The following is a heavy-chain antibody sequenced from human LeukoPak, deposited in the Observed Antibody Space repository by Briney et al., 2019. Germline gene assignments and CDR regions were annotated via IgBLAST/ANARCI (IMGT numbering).Heavy chain of an antibody. D-gene: IGHD3-16*01. CDR2: INHSGST. Sequence: PSETLSLTCAVYGGSFSGYYWSWIRQPPGKGLEWIGEINHSGSTNYNPSLKSRVTISVDTSKNQFSLKLSSVTAAGTAVYYCARGTDISYDYANDYWGQGTLVTVSS. J-gene: IGHJ4*02. V-gene: IGHV4-34*01. CDR1: GGSFSGYY. CDR3: ARGTDISYDYANDY.